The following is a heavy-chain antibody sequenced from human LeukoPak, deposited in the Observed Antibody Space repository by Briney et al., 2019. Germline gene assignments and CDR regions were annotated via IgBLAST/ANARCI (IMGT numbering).Heavy chain of an antibody. CDR1: GHSVSDLN. CDR3: VSRGGDFWSGYDN. Sequence: ASVKVSFTFSGHSVSDLNIQWVRQAPGKGRECMGGFDPEQPATVYAEKFQGRVTMTEDPSTDTAYMELTSPRSEDTAVYYCVSRGGDFWSGYDNWGQGTLVTVSS. V-gene: IGHV1-24*01. J-gene: IGHJ4*02. CDR2: FDPEQPAT. D-gene: IGHD3-3*01.